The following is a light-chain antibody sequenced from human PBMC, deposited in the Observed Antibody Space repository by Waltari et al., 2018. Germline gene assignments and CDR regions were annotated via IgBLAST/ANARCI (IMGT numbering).Light chain of an antibody. CDR3: SSYAGSNNLV. CDR1: SRAVGGSNS. V-gene: IGLV2-8*01. J-gene: IGLJ2*01. Sequence: QSALTQPPSASGSPGQSVTISCTGTSRAVGGSNSVSWYQQHPGKAPKLMIYEVSQRPSGVPDRFSGSKSGNTASLTVSGLQAEDEADYYCSSYAGSNNLVFGGGTKLTVL. CDR2: EVS.